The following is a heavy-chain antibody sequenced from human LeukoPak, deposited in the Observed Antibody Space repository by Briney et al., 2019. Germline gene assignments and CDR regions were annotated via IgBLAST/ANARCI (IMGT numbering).Heavy chain of an antibody. CDR3: ARRYYYDSSPPDY. J-gene: IGHJ4*02. D-gene: IGHD3-22*01. CDR2: IYYSGST. V-gene: IGHV4-39*01. Sequence: SETLSLTCTVSGGSISSSSYYWGWIRQPPGKGLEWIGSIYYSGSTYYNLSLKSRVTISVDTSKNQFSLKLSSVTAADTAVYYCARRYYYDSSPPDYWGQGTLVTVSS. CDR1: GGSISSSSYY.